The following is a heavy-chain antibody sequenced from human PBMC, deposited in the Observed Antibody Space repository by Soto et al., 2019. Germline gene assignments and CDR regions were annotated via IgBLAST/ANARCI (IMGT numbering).Heavy chain of an antibody. CDR3: ARERGGAIIVGVTGTFDV. V-gene: IGHV1-69*01. Sequence: QVQLVQSGAEVKKPGSSVKVSCKASGGTFSSYAISWVRQAPGQGLEWMGGIIAILGKANYAEKFQGRVTMTADEFTSTAYMELSSLRSEDTAVYYCARERGGAIIVGVTGTFDVWGQGTLVTVSS. CDR1: GGTFSSYA. CDR2: IIAILGKA. J-gene: IGHJ3*01. D-gene: IGHD3-22*01.